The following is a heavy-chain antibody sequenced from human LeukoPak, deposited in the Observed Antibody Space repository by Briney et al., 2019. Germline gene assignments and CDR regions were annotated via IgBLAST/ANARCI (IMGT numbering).Heavy chain of an antibody. CDR1: GFTFSDYA. CDR2: VSGSGGST. J-gene: IGHJ6*02. Sequence: GGSLRLSCEVSGFTFSDYAMSWVRQAPGEGLEWVSAVSGSGGSTYYADSMKGRFTISRDNSTNTTYLQMNSLRAEDTAVYYCAKARGIVFYYHYGMDVWGQGTTVAVSS. D-gene: IGHD3-16*01. V-gene: IGHV3-23*01. CDR3: AKARGIVFYYHYGMDV.